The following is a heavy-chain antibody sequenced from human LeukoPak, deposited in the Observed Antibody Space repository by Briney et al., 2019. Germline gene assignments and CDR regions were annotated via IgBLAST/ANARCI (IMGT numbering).Heavy chain of an antibody. V-gene: IGHV3-11*01. CDR3: TRQDSYGYYFDY. J-gene: IGHJ4*02. D-gene: IGHD5-18*01. CDR1: GFTFSDYY. CDR2: ISSSGSTI. Sequence: GGSLRLSCAASGFTFSDYYMSWIRQAPGKGLEWVSYISSSGSTIYYADSVKGRFTISRDNAKNSLYLQMNSLRAEDTAVYYCTRQDSYGYYFDYWGQGTLVTVSS.